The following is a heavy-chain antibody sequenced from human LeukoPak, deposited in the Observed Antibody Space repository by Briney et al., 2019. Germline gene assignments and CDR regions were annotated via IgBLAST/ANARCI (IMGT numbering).Heavy chain of an antibody. CDR1: GGYISSSNW. CDR2: IYHSGSP. V-gene: IGHV4-4*02. CDR3: ARDQPSLATVHDAFDI. D-gene: IGHD4-17*01. Sequence: PSGTLSLTCAVSGGYISSSNWWSWVLQPPGKGLEWIGEIYHSGSPNYNPSLKSRVTISVDKSKNQFSLKLSSVTAADTAVYYCARDQPSLATVHDAFDIWGQGTMVTVSS. J-gene: IGHJ3*02.